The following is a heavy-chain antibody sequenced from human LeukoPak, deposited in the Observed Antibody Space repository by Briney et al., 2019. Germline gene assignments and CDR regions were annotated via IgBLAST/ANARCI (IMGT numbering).Heavy chain of an antibody. V-gene: IGHV3-23*01. CDR1: GFTFSRYD. J-gene: IGHJ4*02. D-gene: IGHD3-22*01. Sequence: GGSLRLSCELSGFTFSRYDMTWVRQAPGKGLEWVSSIRGSGGTTYYADSVKGRFTISRDKSKNTLYLQMNSLTAEDTAVYYCGTYYYDSSGYYPYFDYWGQGTLVTVSS. CDR3: GTYYYDSSGYYPYFDY. CDR2: IRGSGGTT.